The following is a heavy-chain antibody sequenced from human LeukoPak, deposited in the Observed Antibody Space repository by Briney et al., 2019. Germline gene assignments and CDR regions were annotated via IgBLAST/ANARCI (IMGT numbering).Heavy chain of an antibody. V-gene: IGHV3-53*01. D-gene: IGHD3-3*01. J-gene: IGHJ4*02. CDR3: AKDHYWSIDY. Sequence: GGSLRLSCAASGFTVSSNYMSWVRQAPGKGLEWVSVIYSGGSTYYADSVKGRFTISRDNSKNTLYLQMNSLRAEDTGVYYCAKDHYWSIDYWGRGTLVTVSS. CDR2: IYSGGST. CDR1: GFTVSSNY.